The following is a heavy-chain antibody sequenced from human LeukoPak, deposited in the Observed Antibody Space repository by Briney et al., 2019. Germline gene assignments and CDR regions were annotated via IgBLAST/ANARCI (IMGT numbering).Heavy chain of an antibody. Sequence: PGGSLRLSCAASGFTFSRRWMHWVRQAPGKGLVWVAQITNDGSSTMYADSVKGRFTISRDNAKNTLYLQMNSLRAEDTAVYYCSDFDYWGQGTLVTVSS. CDR2: ITNDGSST. CDR3: SDFDY. V-gene: IGHV3-74*03. J-gene: IGHJ4*02. CDR1: GFTFSRRW.